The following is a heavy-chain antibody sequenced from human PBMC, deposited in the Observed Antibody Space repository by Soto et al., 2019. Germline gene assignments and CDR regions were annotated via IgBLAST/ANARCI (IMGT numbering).Heavy chain of an antibody. J-gene: IGHJ5*02. D-gene: IGHD6-13*01. CDR1: GGTFSSYA. CDR2: IIPIFGTA. Sequence: QVQLVQSGAEVKKPGSSVKVSCKASGGTFSSYAISWVRQDPGQGLEWMGGIIPIFGTANYAQKFQGRVTITADESTSTAYMELSSLRSEDTAVYYCARDRPVYSSPWSWFDPWGQGTLVTVSS. CDR3: ARDRPVYSSPWSWFDP. V-gene: IGHV1-69*01.